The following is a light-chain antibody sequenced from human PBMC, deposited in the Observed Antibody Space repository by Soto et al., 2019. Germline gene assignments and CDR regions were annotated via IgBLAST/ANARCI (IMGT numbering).Light chain of an antibody. CDR3: QQRSNWPPLN. CDR1: QSVSSY. Sequence: EIVLTQSPATLSLSPGERATLSCRASQSVSSYLAWYQQNPGQAPRLLIYDASNRATGIPARFSGSGAGTDFTLTISSLEPEDFAVYYCQQRSNWPPLNFGGGTKVEIK. J-gene: IGKJ4*01. CDR2: DAS. V-gene: IGKV3-11*01.